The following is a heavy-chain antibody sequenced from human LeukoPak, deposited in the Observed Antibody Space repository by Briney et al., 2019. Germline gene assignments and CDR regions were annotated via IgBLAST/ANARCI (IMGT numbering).Heavy chain of an antibody. J-gene: IGHJ4*02. CDR2: ISSSSTTI. D-gene: IGHD6-19*01. Sequence: LGGSLRLSCADSGFTFSSYSMNWVRQAPGKGLEWVSYISSSSTTIYHAASVKGRFTISRDNAKNSLYLQMNSLRDEDTAMYYCATYAVAGTEYWGQGTLLTVSS. V-gene: IGHV3-48*02. CDR3: ATYAVAGTEY. CDR1: GFTFSSYS.